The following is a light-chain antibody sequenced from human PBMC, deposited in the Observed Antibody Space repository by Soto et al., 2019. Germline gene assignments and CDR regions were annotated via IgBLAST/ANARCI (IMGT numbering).Light chain of an antibody. CDR1: QYINTR. V-gene: IGKV3-11*01. J-gene: IGKJ1*01. CDR2: QTS. CDR3: HQRQSWPRT. Sequence: EIVLTQSPATLSSFPGDRVTLSCRASQYINTRLAWYQHRPGQAPRPLIYQTSIRAAGIPARLSASGSGTDFTLTISDVQPEDFALYYCHQRQSWPRTFGQGTKVDIK.